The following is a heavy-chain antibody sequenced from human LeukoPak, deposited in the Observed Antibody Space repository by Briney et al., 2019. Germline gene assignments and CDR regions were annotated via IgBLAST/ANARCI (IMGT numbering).Heavy chain of an antibody. J-gene: IGHJ4*02. CDR1: GGSISRSSYY. D-gene: IGHD3-22*01. V-gene: IGHV4-39*01. CDR3: ASRYYDSSGLDY. CDR2: IYYSGST. Sequence: PSETLSLTCTVSGGSISRSSYYWGWIRQPPGKGLEWIGSIYYSGSTYYNPSLKSRVTISVDTSKNQFSLKLSSVTAADTAVYYCASRYYDSSGLDYWGQGTLVTVSS.